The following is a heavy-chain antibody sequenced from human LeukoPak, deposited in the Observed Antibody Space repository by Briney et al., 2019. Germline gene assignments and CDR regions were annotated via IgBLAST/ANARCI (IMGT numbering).Heavy chain of an antibody. J-gene: IGHJ5*02. Sequence: GGSLRLSCAASGFTFSSYAMNWVRQAPGKGLEWVAVIWYDGSNKYYADSVKGRFTISRDNSKNTLYLQMTSLRAEDTAVYYCARDPADYWSGFRWFDPWGQETLV. CDR1: GFTFSSYA. D-gene: IGHD3-3*01. CDR3: ARDPADYWSGFRWFDP. V-gene: IGHV3-33*08. CDR2: IWYDGSNK.